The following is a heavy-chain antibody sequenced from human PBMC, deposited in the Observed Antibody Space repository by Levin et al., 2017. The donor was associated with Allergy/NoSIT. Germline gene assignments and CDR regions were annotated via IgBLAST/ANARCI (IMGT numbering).Heavy chain of an antibody. CDR2: ISWNSGSI. D-gene: IGHD6-19*01. CDR3: AKDLRRVAGYFDY. Sequence: PGGSLRLSCAASGFTFDDYAMHWVRQAPGKGLEWVSGISWNSGSIGYADSVKGRFTISRDNAKNSLYLQMNSLRAEDTALYYCAKDLRRVAGYFDYWGQGTLVTVSS. V-gene: IGHV3-9*01. J-gene: IGHJ4*02. CDR1: GFTFDDYA.